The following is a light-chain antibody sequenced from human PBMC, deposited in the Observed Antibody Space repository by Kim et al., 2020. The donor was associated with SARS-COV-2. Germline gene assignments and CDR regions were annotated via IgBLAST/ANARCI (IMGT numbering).Light chain of an antibody. J-gene: IGLJ2*01. CDR1: SLRSDY. V-gene: IGLV3-19*01. Sequence: VGLGQTVRITCQGDSLRSDYANWCQQKPGQAPIRVIYGKNNRPSGIPDRCSGSSSGNTASLTITGTQAGDEADYYCNSRDSNDNVIFGGGTQLTVL. CDR2: GKN. CDR3: NSRDSNDNVI.